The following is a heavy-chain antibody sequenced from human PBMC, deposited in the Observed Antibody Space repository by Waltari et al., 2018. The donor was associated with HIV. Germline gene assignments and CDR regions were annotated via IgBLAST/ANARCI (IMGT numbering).Heavy chain of an antibody. D-gene: IGHD6-25*01. CDR3: ARDELHVTRLDYYYGMDV. V-gene: IGHV1-69*06. Sequence: QVQLVQSGAEVKKPGSSVKVSCKASGGTFSSYAISWVRQAPGQGLEWMGGIIPIFGTANYAQKFQGRVTITADKSTSTAYMELSSLRSEDTAVYYCARDELHVTRLDYYYGMDVWGQGTTVTVSS. J-gene: IGHJ6*02. CDR2: IIPIFGTA. CDR1: GGTFSSYA.